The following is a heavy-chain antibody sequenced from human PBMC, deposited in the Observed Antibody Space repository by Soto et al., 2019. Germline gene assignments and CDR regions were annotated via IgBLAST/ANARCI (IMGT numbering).Heavy chain of an antibody. V-gene: IGHV3-30*03. D-gene: IGHD3-22*01. CDR2: ISYDGSNK. CDR1: GFTFSSYG. J-gene: IGHJ4*02. Sequence: HPGGSLRLSCAASGFTFSSYGMHWVRQAPGKGLEWVAVISYDGSNKYYADSVKGRFTTSRDNSKNTLYLQMNSLRAEDTAVYYCIGFFDSSGYFVDYWGQGTLVTVSS. CDR3: IGFFDSSGYFVDY.